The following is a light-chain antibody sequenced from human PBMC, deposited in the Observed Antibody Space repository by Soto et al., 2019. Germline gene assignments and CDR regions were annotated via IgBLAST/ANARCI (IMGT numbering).Light chain of an antibody. CDR1: QSVSSY. CDR2: GAS. CDR3: QQYDNSPLT. J-gene: IGKJ4*01. V-gene: IGKV3-20*01. Sequence: EIVMTQSPATLSVSPGERATLSCRASQSVSSYLAWYQQKPGQAPRLLIYGASNRATGIPDRFSGSGSGTDFTLTISRLEPEDFAVYYCQQYDNSPLTFGGGTKVDIK.